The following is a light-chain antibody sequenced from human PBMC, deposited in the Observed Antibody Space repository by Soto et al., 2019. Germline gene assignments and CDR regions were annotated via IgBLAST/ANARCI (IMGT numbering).Light chain of an antibody. CDR1: QSISSY. CDR3: QQSYSTPT. Sequence: DIQMTQSPSSLSASVGDRVTITCRASQSISSYLNWYQQKPGKAPKLLIYAASSLQSGVPSRFSGSGSATDFTLTISSLQPKDFATYYCQQSYSTPTFGQGTKLEIK. J-gene: IGKJ2*01. V-gene: IGKV1-39*01. CDR2: AAS.